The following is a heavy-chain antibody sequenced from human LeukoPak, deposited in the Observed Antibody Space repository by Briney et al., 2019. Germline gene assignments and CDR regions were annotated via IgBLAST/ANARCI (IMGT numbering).Heavy chain of an antibody. CDR2: IRYDGSNK. Sequence: GSLRIACAASGFTFRSYGMHWVRQAPGKGLEWGAFIRYDGSNKYYADSVKGRFTISRDNSKNTLYLKMNSLRAEDTAVYYCAKAQHIVVVTAQDYWGQGTLVTVSS. CDR3: AKAQHIVVVTAQDY. J-gene: IGHJ4*02. D-gene: IGHD2-21*02. CDR1: GFTFRSYG. V-gene: IGHV3-30*02.